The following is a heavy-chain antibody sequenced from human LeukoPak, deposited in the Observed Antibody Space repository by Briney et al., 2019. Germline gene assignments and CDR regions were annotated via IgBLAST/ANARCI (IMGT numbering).Heavy chain of an antibody. CDR1: GGSISSGGYY. Sequence: SQTLSLTCTVSGGSISSGGYYSSCIRQHPGKGLEWIGYIYYSGSTYYNPSLKSRVTISVDTSKNQFSLKLSSVTAADTAVYYCASGDSSGYYYFVYRGQGTLVTVSS. V-gene: IGHV4-31*03. J-gene: IGHJ4*02. CDR2: IYYSGST. CDR3: ASGDSSGYYYFVY. D-gene: IGHD3-22*01.